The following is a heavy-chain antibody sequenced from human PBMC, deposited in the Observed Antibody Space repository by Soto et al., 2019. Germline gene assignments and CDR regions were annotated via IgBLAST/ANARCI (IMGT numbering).Heavy chain of an antibody. J-gene: IGHJ4*02. CDR2: IYYSGST. CDR3: ARLYGWAPDY. Sequence: SETLSLTCTVSGGSISSSGYYWGWIRQPPGKGLEWIGNIYYSGSTYYNPSLKSRVTISIDTSKNQFSLKLSSVTAADTAVYYCARLYGWAPDYCGQGTLVTVSS. D-gene: IGHD4-17*01. V-gene: IGHV4-39*01. CDR1: GGSISSSGYY.